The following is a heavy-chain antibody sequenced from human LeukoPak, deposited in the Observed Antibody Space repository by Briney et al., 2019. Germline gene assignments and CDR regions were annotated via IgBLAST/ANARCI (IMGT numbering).Heavy chain of an antibody. CDR3: ARDTATMGYYYGMDV. V-gene: IGHV4-61*02. D-gene: IGHD2-15*01. Sequence: SETLSLTCTVSGGSISSGSYYWSRIRQPAGNGLEWIGRIYTSGSTNYNPSLKSRVTISVDTSKNQFSLKLSSVTAADTAVYYCARDTATMGYYYGMDVWGQGTTVTVSS. CDR2: IYTSGST. CDR1: GGSISSGSYY. J-gene: IGHJ6*02.